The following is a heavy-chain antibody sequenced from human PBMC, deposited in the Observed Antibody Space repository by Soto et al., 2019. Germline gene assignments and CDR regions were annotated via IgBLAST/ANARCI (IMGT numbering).Heavy chain of an antibody. V-gene: IGHV1-46*01. CDR1: GYTFTSYY. J-gene: IGHJ4*02. D-gene: IGHD6-13*01. CDR3: ARGQLRAAAGTDPYFDY. CDR2: INPSGGST. Sequence: ASVKVYCKASGYTFTSYYMHWVRQAPGQVLEWMGIINPSGGSTSYAQKFQGRVTMTRDTSTSTVYMELSSLRSEDTAVYYCARGQLRAAAGTDPYFDYWGQGTLVTVSS.